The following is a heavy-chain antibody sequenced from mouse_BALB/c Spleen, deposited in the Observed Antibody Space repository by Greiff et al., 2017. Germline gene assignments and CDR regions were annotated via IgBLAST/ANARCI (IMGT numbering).Heavy chain of an antibody. V-gene: IGHV1-87*01. CDR3: ARGGYRPYFDY. CDR1: GYTFTSYW. J-gene: IGHJ2*01. D-gene: IGHD2-14*01. Sequence: VQLQQSGAELARPGASVKLSCKASGYTFTSYWMQWVKQRPGQGLEWIGAIYPGDGDTRYTQKFKGKATLTADKSSSTAYMQLSSLASEDSAVYYCARGGYRPYFDYWGQGTTLTVSS. CDR2: IYPGDGDT.